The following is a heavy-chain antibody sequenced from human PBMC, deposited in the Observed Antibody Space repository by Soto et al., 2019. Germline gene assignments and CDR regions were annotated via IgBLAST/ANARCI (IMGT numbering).Heavy chain of an antibody. CDR3: ARSERSEIAAAGTGRPFYI. Sequence: SQTLSLTCAISGDSVSSNSAAWNWIRLSPSRGLEWLGRTYYRSKWYNDYAVSVKSRITINPDTSKNQFSLQLNSVTPEDTAVYYCARSERSEIAAAGTGRPFYIWGQGTMVTVSS. J-gene: IGHJ3*02. CDR2: TYYRSKWYN. D-gene: IGHD6-13*01. CDR1: GDSVSSNSAA. V-gene: IGHV6-1*01.